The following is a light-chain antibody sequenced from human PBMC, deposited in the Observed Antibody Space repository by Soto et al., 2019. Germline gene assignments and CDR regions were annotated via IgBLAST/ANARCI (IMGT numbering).Light chain of an antibody. J-gene: IGLJ2*01. Sequence: QSALTQPASVSGSPGQSITISCAGTSSDVGGYNLVSWYQHHPGKAPKLIIYEVSKRPSGVSNRFSGSKSGNTASLTISGLQAEDEADYYCTSYTSSRTPVFGGGTQLTVL. CDR2: EVS. CDR1: SSDVGGYNL. CDR3: TSYTSSRTPV. V-gene: IGLV2-14*01.